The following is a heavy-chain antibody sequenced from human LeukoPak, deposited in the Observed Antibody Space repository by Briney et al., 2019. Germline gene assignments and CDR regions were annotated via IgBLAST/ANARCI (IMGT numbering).Heavy chain of an antibody. Sequence: ASVKVSCKASGGTFSSYAISWVRQAPGQGLEWMGRIIPILGIANYAQKFQGRVTITADKSTSTAYMELSSLRSEDTAVYYCARDRMVVTATPTYYFDYWGQGTLVTVSS. CDR2: IIPILGIA. J-gene: IGHJ4*02. CDR3: ARDRMVVTATPTYYFDY. CDR1: GGTFSSYA. D-gene: IGHD2-21*02. V-gene: IGHV1-69*04.